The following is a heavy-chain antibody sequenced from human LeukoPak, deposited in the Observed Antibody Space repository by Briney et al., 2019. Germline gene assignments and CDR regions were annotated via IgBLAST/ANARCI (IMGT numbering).Heavy chain of an antibody. D-gene: IGHD4-17*01. J-gene: IGHJ4*02. V-gene: IGHV1-2*02. CDR1: GYTFTVYY. CDR2: FNPNSGGT. CDR3: ARARGDYLSPLEY. Sequence: ASVKVSCKTSGYTFTVYYMHWVRQAPGQGLEWMGWFNPNSGGTNYAQKFQGRVTMTWDTSSSTAYMELNSLRSADTAVYFCARARGDYLSPLEYWGQGTLVTVSS.